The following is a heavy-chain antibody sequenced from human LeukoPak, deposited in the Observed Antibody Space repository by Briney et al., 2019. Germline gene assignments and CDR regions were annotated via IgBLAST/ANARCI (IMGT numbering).Heavy chain of an antibody. V-gene: IGHV3-74*01. CDR2: INSDGSST. CDR3: ARGSGRIAVAGTYFDY. J-gene: IGHJ4*02. CDR1: GFTFSSYW. Sequence: PGGSLRLSCAASGFTFSSYWMPWVRQAPGKGLVWVSRINSDGSSTSYADSVKGRFTISRDNAKNTLYLQMNSLRAEDTAVYYCARGSGRIAVAGTYFDYWGQGTLVTVSS. D-gene: IGHD6-19*01.